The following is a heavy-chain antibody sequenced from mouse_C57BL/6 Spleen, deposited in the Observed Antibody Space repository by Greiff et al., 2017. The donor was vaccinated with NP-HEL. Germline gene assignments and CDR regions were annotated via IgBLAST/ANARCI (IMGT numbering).Heavy chain of an antibody. D-gene: IGHD2-3*01. J-gene: IGHJ1*03. CDR3: ARLDDGYWYFDV. Sequence: EVKLMESGGGLVKPGGSLKLSCAASGFTFSDYGMHWVRQAPEKGLEWVAYISSGSSTIYYADTVKGRFTISRDNAKNTLFLQMTSLRSEDTAMYYCARLDDGYWYFDVWGTGTTVTVSS. CDR2: ISSGSSTI. V-gene: IGHV5-17*01. CDR1: GFTFSDYG.